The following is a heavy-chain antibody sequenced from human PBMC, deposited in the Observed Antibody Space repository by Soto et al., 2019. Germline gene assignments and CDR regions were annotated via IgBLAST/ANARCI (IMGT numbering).Heavy chain of an antibody. Sequence: ASVKVSCKSSGCAFTGYYIHWVRQAPGQGLERMGWINPNSGDTNYAQKFQGRVTMTRDTSFSTAYMELSSLRSDDTAVYYCATRYSYVHFWGQGTLVTVSS. CDR3: ATRYSYVHF. D-gene: IGHD5-18*01. CDR2: INPNSGDT. J-gene: IGHJ4*02. CDR1: GCAFTGYY. V-gene: IGHV1-2*02.